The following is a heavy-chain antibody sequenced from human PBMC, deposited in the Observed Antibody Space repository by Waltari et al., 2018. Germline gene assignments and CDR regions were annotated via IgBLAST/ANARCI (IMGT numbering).Heavy chain of an antibody. CDR1: GFTFSSYA. D-gene: IGHD6-13*01. Sequence: EVQLLESGGGLVQPGGSLRLSCAASGFTFSSYAMSWVRQAPGKGLEWVSVIYSGGSTDYADSVKGRFTISRDNSKNTLYLQMNSLRAEDTAVYYCAKKPYSNLYYYYMDVWGKGTTVTVSS. V-gene: IGHV3-23*03. J-gene: IGHJ6*03. CDR2: IYSGGST. CDR3: AKKPYSNLYYYYMDV.